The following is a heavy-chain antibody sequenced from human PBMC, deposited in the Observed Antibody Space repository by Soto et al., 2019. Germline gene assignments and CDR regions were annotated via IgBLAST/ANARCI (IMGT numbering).Heavy chain of an antibody. CDR1: GFTFSTFG. CDR3: VTERRNYEFDY. Sequence: QVQLVESGGGVVQPGRSLRLSCAASGFTFSTFGMHWVRQSPGKGLEWVAVIWNGRNSEDYADSVKGRCTLSRDNSKNTLYLQMNSLRAEDTAMYYCVTERRNYEFDYWGQGILVTVSS. J-gene: IGHJ4*02. D-gene: IGHD1-7*01. CDR2: IWNGRNSE. V-gene: IGHV3-33*01.